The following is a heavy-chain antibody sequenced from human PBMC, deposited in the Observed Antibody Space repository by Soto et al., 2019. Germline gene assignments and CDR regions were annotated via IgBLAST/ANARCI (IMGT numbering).Heavy chain of an antibody. CDR2: IYYSGST. J-gene: IGHJ4*02. D-gene: IGHD2-21*02. CDR1: GGSISSYY. V-gene: IGHV4-59*01. Sequence: PSETLSLTCTVSGGSISSYYWSWIRQPPGKGPEWIGYIYYSGSTNYNPSLKSRVTISVDTSKNQFSLKLSSVTAADTAVYYCARVLEDCGGDCSSVIDYWGQGTLVTVSS. CDR3: ARVLEDCGGDCSSVIDY.